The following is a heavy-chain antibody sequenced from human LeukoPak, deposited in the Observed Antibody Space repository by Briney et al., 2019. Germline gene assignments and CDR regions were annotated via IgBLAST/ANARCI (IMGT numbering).Heavy chain of an antibody. J-gene: IGHJ3*02. Sequence: SETLSLTCPVYGGSFSGYYWSWIRQPPGKGLEWIGEINHSGSTNYNPSLKSRVTISVDTSKNQFSLKLSSVTAADTAVYYCARERFLRPYAFDIWGQGTMVTVSS. V-gene: IGHV4-34*01. CDR2: INHSGST. D-gene: IGHD3-3*01. CDR1: GGSFSGYY. CDR3: ARERFLRPYAFDI.